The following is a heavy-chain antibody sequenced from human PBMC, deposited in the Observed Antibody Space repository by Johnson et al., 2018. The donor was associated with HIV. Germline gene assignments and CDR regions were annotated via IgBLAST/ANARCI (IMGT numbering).Heavy chain of an antibody. D-gene: IGHD3-10*01. Sequence: VQLVESGGGVVQPGRSLRLSCAASGFTFSSYAMHWVRQAPGKGLEWVAVISYDGNNKYYTDSVKGRFTISRDNSKNTVYLQMNSLRAEDMAVYYCARSPPSYGSGSYLGLDAFDIWGQGTMVTVSS. V-gene: IGHV3-30*14. CDR3: ARSPPSYGSGSYLGLDAFDI. CDR2: ISYDGNNK. J-gene: IGHJ3*02. CDR1: GFTFSSYA.